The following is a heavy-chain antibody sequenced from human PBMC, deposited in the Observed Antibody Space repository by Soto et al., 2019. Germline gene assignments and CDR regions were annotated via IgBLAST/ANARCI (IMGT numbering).Heavy chain of an antibody. CDR3: ARYSGSYWHYLDF. CDR1: GYSFASHW. V-gene: IGHV5-51*01. D-gene: IGHD1-26*01. J-gene: IGHJ4*02. Sequence: SGESLKISCKGSGYSFASHWVAWVRQMPEKGLEWIGTIYPGDSDTKYSSAFRGHVTISADTSVSTAYLQWRSLEATDSAIYYCARYSGSYWHYLDFWGQGTQVTVSS. CDR2: IYPGDSDT.